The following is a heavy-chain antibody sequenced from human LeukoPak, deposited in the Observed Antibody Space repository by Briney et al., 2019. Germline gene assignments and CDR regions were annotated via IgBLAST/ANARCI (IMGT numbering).Heavy chain of an antibody. CDR1: GGSFSGYC. V-gene: IGHV4-34*01. J-gene: IGHJ4*02. D-gene: IGHD6-6*01. CDR3: ARGRREIIAARFFDY. Sequence: SETLSLTCAVYGGSFSGYCWSWIRQPPGKGLEWIGEINHSGSTNYNPSLKSRVTISVDTSKNQFSLKLSSVTAADTAVYYCARGRREIIAARFFDYWGQGTLVTVSS. CDR2: INHSGST.